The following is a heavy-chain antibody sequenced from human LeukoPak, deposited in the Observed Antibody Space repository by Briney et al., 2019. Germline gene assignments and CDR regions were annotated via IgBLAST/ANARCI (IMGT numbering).Heavy chain of an antibody. D-gene: IGHD6-13*01. V-gene: IGHV5-51*01. CDR2: IYPGDSET. CDR3: ARHVNTGSSWIYSYHGLDV. CDR1: GYSFSTYW. Sequence: GASLKISCQGSGYSFSTYWIGWVRQMPGKGLKWMGIIYPGDSETKYSPSFQGRVTISVDKSINTAYLQWSSLKASDSAMYYCARHVNTGSSWIYSYHGLDVWGQGTTVTVSS. J-gene: IGHJ6*02.